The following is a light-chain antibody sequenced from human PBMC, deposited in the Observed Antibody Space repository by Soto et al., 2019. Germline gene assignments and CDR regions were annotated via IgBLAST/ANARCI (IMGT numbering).Light chain of an antibody. CDR3: CSHPGDNTYV. Sequence: QSVLTQPRSASGSPGQSVTISCTGTSXDVGGYNYVSWYQQHPGKAPKLMIYEVTKRPSGVPDRFSGSKSGNTASLTVSGLQAEDEADYFCCSHPGDNTYVFGTGTKV. CDR1: SXDVGGYNY. V-gene: IGLV2-8*01. J-gene: IGLJ1*01. CDR2: EVT.